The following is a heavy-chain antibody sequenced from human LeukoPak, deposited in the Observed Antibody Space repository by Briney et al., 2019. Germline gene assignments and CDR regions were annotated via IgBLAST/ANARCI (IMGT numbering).Heavy chain of an antibody. CDR3: AREPFYYDSTLLDAFDI. CDR2: IYTSVST. Sequence: SETLSLTCTVSGGSISSYYWNWIRQPAGKGLEWIGRIYTSVSTNYSPSLKSRVTISVDKSKNQFSLKLSSVTAADTAVYYCAREPFYYDSTLLDAFDIWGQGTMVTVSS. J-gene: IGHJ3*02. V-gene: IGHV4-4*07. CDR1: GGSISSYY. D-gene: IGHD3-22*01.